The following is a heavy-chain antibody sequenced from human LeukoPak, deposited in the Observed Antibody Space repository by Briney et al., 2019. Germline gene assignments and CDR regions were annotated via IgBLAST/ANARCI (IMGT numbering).Heavy chain of an antibody. V-gene: IGHV3-21*01. CDR2: ISSSSSYI. D-gene: IGHD6-13*01. Sequence: PGGSLRLSRAASGFTFSSYSMNWVRQAPGKGLEWVSSISSSSSYIYYADSVKGRFTISRDNAKNSLYLQMNSLRAEDTAVYYCASWLDVGSSSYDYWGQGTLVTVSS. J-gene: IGHJ4*02. CDR1: GFTFSSYS. CDR3: ASWLDVGSSSYDY.